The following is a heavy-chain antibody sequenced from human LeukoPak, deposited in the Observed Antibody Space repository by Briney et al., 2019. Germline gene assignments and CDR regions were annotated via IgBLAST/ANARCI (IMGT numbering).Heavy chain of an antibody. CDR1: GFTFGDYG. V-gene: IGHV3-49*04. CDR2: IRMRAFGETA. J-gene: IGHJ6*01. D-gene: IGHD6-13*01. Sequence: AGGSLRLSCTASGFTFGDYGVSWVRRAPGRGLEWVGLIRMRAFGETADYAASVKGRFNLSRDDSKSIAYLQMNRLKSEDTAVLYCTRGGAAAAYVMDVWAQETTVSVSS. CDR3: TRGGAAAAYVMDV.